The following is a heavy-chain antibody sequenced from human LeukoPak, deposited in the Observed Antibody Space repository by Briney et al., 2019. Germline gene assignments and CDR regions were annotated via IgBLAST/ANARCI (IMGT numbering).Heavy chain of an antibody. CDR1: GFTFDDYA. Sequence: PGGSLRLSCAASGFTFDDYAMHWVRQAPGKGLEWVSGISWNSGSIGYADSVKGRFTISRDNAKNSLYLQMNSLRAEDMALYYCAKSQSSGYYWSAFDIWGQGTMVTVSS. V-gene: IGHV3-9*03. CDR3: AKSQSSGYYWSAFDI. J-gene: IGHJ3*02. D-gene: IGHD3-22*01. CDR2: ISWNSGSI.